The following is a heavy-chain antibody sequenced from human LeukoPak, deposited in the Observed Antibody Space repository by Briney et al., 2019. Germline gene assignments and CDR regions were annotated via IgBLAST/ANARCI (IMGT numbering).Heavy chain of an antibody. CDR3: ARESSGSCYD. V-gene: IGHV4-39*02. CDR1: GASIISANYY. Sequence: SETLSLTCTVSGASIISANYYWNWIRQPPGKGLEWIGNIYYSGSTYYNPSLKSRVTISVDTSKNQFSLKLSSVTAADTAVYYCARESSGSCYDWGQGTLVTVSS. CDR2: IYYSGST. J-gene: IGHJ4*02. D-gene: IGHD2-15*01.